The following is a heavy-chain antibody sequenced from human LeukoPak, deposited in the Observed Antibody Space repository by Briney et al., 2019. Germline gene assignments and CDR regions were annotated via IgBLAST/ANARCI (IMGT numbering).Heavy chain of an antibody. CDR2: IYYSGST. CDR3: ARVYSIQWYFDL. Sequence: SETLSLTCTVSGGSISTYYWSWIRQPPGKGLEWIGYIYYSGSTNYNPSLKSRVTISVDTSKNQFSLNLSSVTAADTAVYYCARVYSIQWYFDLWGRGTLVTVSS. V-gene: IGHV4-59*01. J-gene: IGHJ2*01. D-gene: IGHD4-11*01. CDR1: GGSISTYY.